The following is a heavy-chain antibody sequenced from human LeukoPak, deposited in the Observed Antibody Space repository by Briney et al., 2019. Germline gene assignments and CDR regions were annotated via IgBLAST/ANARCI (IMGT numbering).Heavy chain of an antibody. CDR1: GFTFSSYG. CDR2: IRYDGSNK. CDR3: AKTQTVTTSYFDY. V-gene: IGHV3-30*02. D-gene: IGHD4-11*01. Sequence: GGSLRLSCAVSGFTFSSYGMHWVRQAPGKGLEWVAFIRYDGSNKYYADSVKGRFTISRDNSKNTLYLQMNSLRAEDTAVYYCAKTQTVTTSYFDYWGQGTLVTVSS. J-gene: IGHJ4*02.